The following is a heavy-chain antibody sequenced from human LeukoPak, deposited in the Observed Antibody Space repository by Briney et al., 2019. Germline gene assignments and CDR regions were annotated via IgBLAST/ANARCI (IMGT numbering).Heavy chain of an antibody. J-gene: IGHJ4*02. Sequence: SETLSLTCAVYGGSFSGYYWSWIRQPPGKGLEWIGEINHSGSTNYNPSLKSRVTISVDTSKNQFSLKLSSVTAADTAVYYCARASDYYDKHTFDYWGQGTLVTVSS. CDR2: INHSGST. CDR1: GGSFSGYY. D-gene: IGHD3-22*01. V-gene: IGHV4-34*01. CDR3: ARASDYYDKHTFDY.